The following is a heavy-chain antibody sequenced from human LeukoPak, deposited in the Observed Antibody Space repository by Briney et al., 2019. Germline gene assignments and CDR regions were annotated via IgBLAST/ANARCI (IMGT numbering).Heavy chain of an antibody. J-gene: IGHJ5*02. CDR1: GGTFSSYA. CDR2: IIPIFGTA. V-gene: IGHV1-69*05. CDR3: ASGSGYDSSGYLSDWWFDP. D-gene: IGHD3-22*01. Sequence: GSSVKVSCKASGGTFSSYAINWVRQAPGQGLEWMGGIIPIFGTANYAQMFQGRVTITTDESTSTAYMELSSLRSEDTAVYYCASGSGYDSSGYLSDWWFDPWGQGTLVTVSS.